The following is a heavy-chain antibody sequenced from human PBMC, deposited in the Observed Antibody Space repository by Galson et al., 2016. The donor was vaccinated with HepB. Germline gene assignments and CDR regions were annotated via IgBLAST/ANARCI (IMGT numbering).Heavy chain of an antibody. Sequence: SLRPSCAASRFTFSSSAMSWVRQAPGKGLEWGSVISGSGGSTYYDDSVKGRFTISRDNSKNTLYLQMNSLRAEDTAVYYCAKQGTIFGVLPYGMDVWGQGTKVIVSS. D-gene: IGHD3-3*01. CDR3: AKQGTIFGVLPYGMDV. CDR2: ISGSGGST. V-gene: IGHV3-23*01. J-gene: IGHJ6*02. CDR1: RFTFSSSA.